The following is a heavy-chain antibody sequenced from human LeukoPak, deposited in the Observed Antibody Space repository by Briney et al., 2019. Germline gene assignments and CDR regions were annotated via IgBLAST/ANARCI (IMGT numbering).Heavy chain of an antibody. CDR2: IGPDGGTT. J-gene: IGHJ4*02. Sequence: GGSLRLSCAASGFTFYTYAMHWVRQAPGKGLEYVSGIGPDGGTTYYAKSVKGRFTISRDNSKNMVYLQMGSLTADDMGVYYCARGAQLTDYWGQGTPVTVSS. CDR1: GFTFYTYA. CDR3: ARGAQLTDY. V-gene: IGHV3-64*01. D-gene: IGHD6-13*01.